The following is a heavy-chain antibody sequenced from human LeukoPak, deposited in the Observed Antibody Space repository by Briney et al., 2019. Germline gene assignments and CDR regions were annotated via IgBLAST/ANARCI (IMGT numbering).Heavy chain of an antibody. D-gene: IGHD3-3*01. J-gene: IGHJ5*02. Sequence: ASVKVSCKASGGTFSSYAISWVRQAPGQGLEWMGRIIPILGIANYAQKFQGRVTITADKSTSTAYMELSSLRSEDTAVYYCARVGTIFAVFDPWGQGTLVTVSS. CDR1: GGTFSSYA. V-gene: IGHV1-69*04. CDR3: ARVGTIFAVFDP. CDR2: IIPILGIA.